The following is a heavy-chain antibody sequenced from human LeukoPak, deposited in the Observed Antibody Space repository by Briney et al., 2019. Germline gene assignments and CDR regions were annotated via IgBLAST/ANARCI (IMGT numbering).Heavy chain of an antibody. Sequence: GGSLRLSCAASGFTFSDYWMHWVRQAPGKGLEWVANIKQDGSEKYYVASVKGRFTISRDNAKNSLYLLMNSLRAEDTAVYYCARDRGCSSTSCYNGDWFDPWGQGTLVTVSS. V-gene: IGHV3-7*01. D-gene: IGHD2-2*02. CDR1: GFTFSDYW. J-gene: IGHJ5*02. CDR3: ARDRGCSSTSCYNGDWFDP. CDR2: IKQDGSEK.